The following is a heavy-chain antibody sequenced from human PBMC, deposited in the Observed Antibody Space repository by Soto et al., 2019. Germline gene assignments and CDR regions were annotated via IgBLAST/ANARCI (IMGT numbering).Heavy chain of an antibody. D-gene: IGHD6-19*01. Sequence: EVQLLESGGGLLQPGGSLRLSCAASGFSFSSYAMSWVRQAPGKGLEWVSGISGSGGNTYYADSVKGRFTISRDNSKNMLYLQMNSLRAEDTAVYYCAKDRAAVAGPAYFDYWGQGTLVTVSS. CDR1: GFSFSSYA. J-gene: IGHJ4*02. CDR3: AKDRAAVAGPAYFDY. V-gene: IGHV3-23*01. CDR2: ISGSGGNT.